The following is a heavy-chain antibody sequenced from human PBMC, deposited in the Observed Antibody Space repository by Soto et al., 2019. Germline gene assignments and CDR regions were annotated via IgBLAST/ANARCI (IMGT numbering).Heavy chain of an antibody. CDR2: IVVGSGNT. V-gene: IGHV1-58*01. CDR1: GFTFTSSA. D-gene: IGHD3-9*01. J-gene: IGHJ6*02. Sequence: GASVKVSCKASGFTFTSSAVQWVRQARGQRLEWIGWIVVGSGNTNYAQKFQERVTITRDMSTSTAYMELSSLRSEDTAVYYCAAGPSIEYYDILTGYNYYYYGMDVWG. CDR3: AAGPSIEYYDILTGYNYYYYGMDV.